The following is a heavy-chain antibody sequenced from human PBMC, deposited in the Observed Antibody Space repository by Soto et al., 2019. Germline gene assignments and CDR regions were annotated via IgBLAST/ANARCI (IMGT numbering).Heavy chain of an antibody. J-gene: IGHJ4*02. CDR1: GFTFSKYA. CDR2: ISGSGGTT. Sequence: EVQLLESGGGLVQPGGSLRLSCAASGFTFSKYALSWVRQAPGKGLEWVSAISGSGGTTHYADSVKGRVTISRDISKDTVFLQMNSLRAEDTAVYSCAKYYYDRSGSPLAFDYWGQGTLVTVSS. V-gene: IGHV3-23*01. D-gene: IGHD3-22*01. CDR3: AKYYYDRSGSPLAFDY.